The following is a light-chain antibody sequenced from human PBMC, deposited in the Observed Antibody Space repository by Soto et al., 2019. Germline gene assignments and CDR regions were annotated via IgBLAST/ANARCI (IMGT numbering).Light chain of an antibody. CDR1: QTVKNN. V-gene: IGKV1-39*01. Sequence: DIQMTQSPSSVSASVGDSVSFACQSSQTVKNNVNWYQHKRGKAPKLLISGSSNLQNGVPPRFSGSGTGTDFTLTINSLQPEDAATYYCQQTYRHPRTCGQGTSVDIK. CDR3: QQTYRHPRT. CDR2: GSS. J-gene: IGKJ1*01.